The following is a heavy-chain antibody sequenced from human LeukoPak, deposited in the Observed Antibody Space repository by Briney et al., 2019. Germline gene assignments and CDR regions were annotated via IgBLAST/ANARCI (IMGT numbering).Heavy chain of an antibody. V-gene: IGHV1-58*02. CDR1: GFTFTSSP. CDR2: IVVGSSNT. J-gene: IGHJ4*02. D-gene: IGHD6-19*01. Sequence: VKVSFKASGFTFTSSPMQWVRQARGQRLEWIGWIVVGSSNTNYAQKFQERVTITRDMSTNTAYMELSSLTSEDTAVYYCATGSGWYSPDYWGQGTLVTVSS. CDR3: ATGSGWYSPDY.